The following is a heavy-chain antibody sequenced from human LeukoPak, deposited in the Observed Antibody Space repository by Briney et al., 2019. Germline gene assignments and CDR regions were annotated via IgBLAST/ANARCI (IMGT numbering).Heavy chain of an antibody. Sequence: GGSLRLSCAASGFTVSTNYMSWVRQAPGKGLEWVSIIYSGGSTYYADSVKGRFTISRDNSKNTLYLQMNSLRAEDTAVYYCARDAGLWWLRRSGGDYFDYWGQGTLVTVSS. J-gene: IGHJ4*02. CDR1: GFTVSTNY. CDR2: IYSGGST. CDR3: ARDAGLWWLRRSGGDYFDY. D-gene: IGHD5-12*01. V-gene: IGHV3-66*02.